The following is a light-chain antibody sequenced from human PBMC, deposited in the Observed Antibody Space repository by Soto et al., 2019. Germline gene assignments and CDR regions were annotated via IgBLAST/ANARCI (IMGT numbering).Light chain of an antibody. CDR3: HQYYSFPLS. Sequence: DVVMTQSPESLAVSLGERATINCRSSQSVFDSSDIKNYLAWFQHKPGQPPKLLIYWASTRESGVPDRFSGSGSGTDFTLTISGLQAEDVAVYYCHQYYSFPLSFGGGTKVEIK. J-gene: IGKJ4*01. V-gene: IGKV4-1*01. CDR2: WAS. CDR1: QSVFDSSDIKNY.